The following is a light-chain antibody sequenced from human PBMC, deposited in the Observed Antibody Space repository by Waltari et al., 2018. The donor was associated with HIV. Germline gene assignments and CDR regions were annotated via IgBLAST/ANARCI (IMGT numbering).Light chain of an antibody. J-gene: IGKJ2*01. V-gene: IGKV3-15*01. CDR1: QSVGTS. Sequence: ETVMTQSPATLSVSPGERAILSCRASQSVGTSVAWYQQRPGQAPRLPISAASTRATGVPARFSGSGSGTEFTLTISSLQSEDFVVYYCQQYSDWPPGFTFGQGTKLDIK. CDR3: QQYSDWPPGFT. CDR2: AAS.